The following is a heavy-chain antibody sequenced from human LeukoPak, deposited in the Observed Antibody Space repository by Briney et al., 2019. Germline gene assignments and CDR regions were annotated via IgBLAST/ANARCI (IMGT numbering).Heavy chain of an antibody. CDR3: ARDQGTYTVMVDY. Sequence: ASVKVSCKASGGTFSSYTISWVRQAPGQGLEWMGWINANNGDTNYAQKLQGRVTVTTDTSTTTAYMELRSLRSDDTAVYYCARDQGTYTVMVDYWGQGTLVTVSS. D-gene: IGHD5-18*01. CDR2: INANNGDT. J-gene: IGHJ4*02. V-gene: IGHV1-18*01. CDR1: GGTFSSYT.